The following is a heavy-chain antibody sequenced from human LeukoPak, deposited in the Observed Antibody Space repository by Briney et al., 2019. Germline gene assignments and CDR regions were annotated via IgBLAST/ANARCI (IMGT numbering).Heavy chain of an antibody. CDR1: GYTFTSYG. J-gene: IGHJ5*02. CDR3: AANGYSSSWYKGGWFDP. D-gene: IGHD6-13*01. V-gene: IGHV1-18*01. Sequence: ASVKVSCKASGYTFTSYGISWVRQAPGQGLEWMGWISAYNGNTNYAQKLQGRVTMTTDTSTSTAYMELRSLRSDDTAVYYCAANGYSSSWYKGGWFDPWGQGTLVTVS. CDR2: ISAYNGNT.